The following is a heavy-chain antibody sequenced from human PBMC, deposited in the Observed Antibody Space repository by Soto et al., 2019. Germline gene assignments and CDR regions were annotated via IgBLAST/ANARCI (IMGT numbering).Heavy chain of an antibody. CDR3: ARDPPLAVEPPDY. J-gene: IGHJ4*02. CDR2: ISAYNGNT. V-gene: IGHV1-18*01. D-gene: IGHD6-19*01. Sequence: QVQLVQSGAEVKKPGASVKVSCKASGYTFTSYGISWVRQAPGQGLEWMGWISAYNGNTNYAQKLQGRVTMTTDTSASTDYMELRSLRSDATAVYYCARDPPLAVEPPDYWGQGTLVTVSS. CDR1: GYTFTSYG.